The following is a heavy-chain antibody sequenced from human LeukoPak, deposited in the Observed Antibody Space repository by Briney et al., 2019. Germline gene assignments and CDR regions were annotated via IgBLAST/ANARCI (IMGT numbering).Heavy chain of an antibody. V-gene: IGHV3-7*04. Sequence: PGRSLRLSCAASGFTFSSYWMSWVRQAPGKGLEWVANIKQDGSEKYYVDSVKGRFTISRDNAKNSLYLQMNNLRAEDTAVYYCARGGYSYGYGGYYYYYGMDVWGQGTTVTVSS. CDR3: ARGGYSYGYGGYYYYYGMDV. D-gene: IGHD5-18*01. CDR1: GFTFSSYW. J-gene: IGHJ6*02. CDR2: IKQDGSEK.